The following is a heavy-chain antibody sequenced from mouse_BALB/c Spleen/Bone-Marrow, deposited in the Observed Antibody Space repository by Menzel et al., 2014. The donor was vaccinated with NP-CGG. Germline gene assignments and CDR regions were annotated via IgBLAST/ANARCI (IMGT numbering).Heavy chain of an antibody. CDR2: INPYNDGT. V-gene: IGHV1-14*01. CDR3: TRGVYYDYDEGAMDY. CDR1: GYTFTSYV. J-gene: IGHJ4*01. Sequence: EVQLQQSGPELVKPGASVKMSCKASGYTFTSYVMHWVKQKPGQGLEWIGYINPYNDGTKYNEKFKGKATLTSDKSSSXXXXXXXXXTSEDSAVYYCTRGVYYDYDEGAMDYWGQGSSVTDSS. D-gene: IGHD2-4*01.